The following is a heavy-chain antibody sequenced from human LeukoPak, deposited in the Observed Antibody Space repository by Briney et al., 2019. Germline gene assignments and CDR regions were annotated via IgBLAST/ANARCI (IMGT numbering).Heavy chain of an antibody. D-gene: IGHD7-27*01. J-gene: IGHJ4*02. CDR3: ATKTSWGFDY. CDR1: GFTFSGYS. Sequence: GGSLRLSCAASGFTFSGYSMNWVRQAPGKGLEWVSYISSSSSTIYYADSVKGRFTISRDNAKKSLYLQMNSLRAEDTAVYYCATKTSWGFDYWGQGTLVTVSS. CDR2: ISSSSSTI. V-gene: IGHV3-48*01.